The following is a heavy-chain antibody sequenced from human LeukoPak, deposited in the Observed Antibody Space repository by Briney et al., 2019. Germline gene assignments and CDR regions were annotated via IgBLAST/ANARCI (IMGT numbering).Heavy chain of an antibody. CDR3: ARDWEYCSSTSCSSYYFDY. CDR2: ISAYNGNT. CDR1: GYTFTSYG. J-gene: IGHJ4*02. V-gene: IGHV1-18*01. D-gene: IGHD2-2*01. Sequence: ASVKVSCKASGYTFTSYGISWVRQAPGQGLEWMGWISAYNGNTNYAQKLQGRVTMTTDTSTSTAYMELRGLRSDDTAVYYCARDWEYCSSTSCSSYYFDYWGQGTLVTVSS.